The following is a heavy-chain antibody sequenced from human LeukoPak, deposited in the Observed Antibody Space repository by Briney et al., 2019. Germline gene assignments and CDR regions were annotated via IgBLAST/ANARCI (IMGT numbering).Heavy chain of an antibody. Sequence: SETLSLTCAVYGGSFSGYYWSWIRQPPGKGLEWIGEINHSGSTSYNPSLKSRVTISVDTSKNQFSLKLSSVTAADTAVYYCASRYQLLTSYYYYGMDVWGQGTTVTVSS. CDR3: ASRYQLLTSYYYYGMDV. J-gene: IGHJ6*02. CDR2: INHSGST. D-gene: IGHD2-2*01. CDR1: GGSFSGYY. V-gene: IGHV4-34*01.